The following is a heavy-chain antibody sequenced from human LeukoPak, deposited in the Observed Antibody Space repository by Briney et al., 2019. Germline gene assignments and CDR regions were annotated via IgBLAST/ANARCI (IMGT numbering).Heavy chain of an antibody. CDR2: IYYSGST. J-gene: IGHJ4*02. D-gene: IGHD6-13*01. V-gene: IGHV4-59*01. Sequence: SETLSLTCTVSGGSISSYYWSWIRQPPGKGLVWIGYIYYSGSTNYNPSLKSRVTISVDTSKNQFSLKLSSVTAADTAVYYCARDRGTAAFDYWGQGTLVTVSS. CDR1: GGSISSYY. CDR3: ARDRGTAAFDY.